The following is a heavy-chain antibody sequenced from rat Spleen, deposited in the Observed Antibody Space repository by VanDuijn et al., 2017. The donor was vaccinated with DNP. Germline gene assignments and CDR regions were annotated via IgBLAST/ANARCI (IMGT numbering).Heavy chain of an antibody. J-gene: IGHJ4*01. D-gene: IGHD1-2*01. CDR3: ARSFITIAAISTRGYAMDA. V-gene: IGHV3-3*01. CDR2: INSAGST. CDR1: GYSITSSYR. Sequence: EVQLQESGPGLVKPSQSLSLTCSVTGYSITSSYRWNWIRKFPGNKLEWMGYINSAGSTNYNPSLKSRISITRDTSKNQFFLQVNSVTTEDTATYYCARSFITIAAISTRGYAMDAWGQGTSVTVSS.